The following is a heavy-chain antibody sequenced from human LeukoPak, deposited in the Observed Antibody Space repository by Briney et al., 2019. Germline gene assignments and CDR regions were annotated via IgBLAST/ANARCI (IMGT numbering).Heavy chain of an antibody. Sequence: PSETLSLTCAVPGGSISSSNWWSWVRQPPGKGLEWIGEIYHSGSTNYNPSLKSRVTISVDKSKNQFSLKLSSVTAADTAVYYCARVQWELRNHDYWGQGTLVTASS. CDR3: ARVQWELRNHDY. CDR1: GGSISSSNW. CDR2: IYHSGST. J-gene: IGHJ4*02. D-gene: IGHD1-26*01. V-gene: IGHV4-4*02.